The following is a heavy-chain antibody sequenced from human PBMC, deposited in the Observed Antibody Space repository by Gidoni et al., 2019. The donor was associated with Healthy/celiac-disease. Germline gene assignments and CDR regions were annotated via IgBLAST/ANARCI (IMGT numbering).Heavy chain of an antibody. Sequence: EVQLLESGGGLVQPGGSLRLSCAASGFTFSSYAMSWVRHAPGTGREWGSAISGSVGSTYYADSVKCRFTSSRDNSKNTLYLQMNSLRAEDTAVYYCAKDPIGQWLEYYFDYWGQGTLVTVSS. CDR2: ISGSVGST. CDR3: AKDPIGQWLEYYFDY. V-gene: IGHV3-23*01. CDR1: GFTFSSYA. J-gene: IGHJ4*02. D-gene: IGHD6-19*01.